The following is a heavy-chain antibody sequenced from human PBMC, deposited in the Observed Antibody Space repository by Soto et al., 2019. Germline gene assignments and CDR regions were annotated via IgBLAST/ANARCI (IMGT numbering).Heavy chain of an antibody. CDR3: ARGGAPYGSGSSDAFDI. J-gene: IGHJ3*02. Sequence: SETLSLTCAVYGGSFSGYYWSWIRQPPGKGLEWIGEINHSGSTNYNPSLKSRVTISVDTSKNQFSLKLSSVTAADTAVYYCARGGAPYGSGSSDAFDIWGQGTMVTVSS. CDR1: GGSFSGYY. D-gene: IGHD3-10*01. V-gene: IGHV4-34*01. CDR2: INHSGST.